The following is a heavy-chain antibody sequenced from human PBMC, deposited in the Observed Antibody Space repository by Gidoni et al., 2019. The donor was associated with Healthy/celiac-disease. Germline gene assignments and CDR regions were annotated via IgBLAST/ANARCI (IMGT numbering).Heavy chain of an antibody. V-gene: IGHV3-30-3*01. J-gene: IGHJ4*02. CDR3: ASEPEYYYDSSGYRH. D-gene: IGHD3-22*01. Sequence: QVQLVESGGGVVQPGRSLRLSCAASGFTLSSYAMHWVRQAPGKGLEWVAVISYDGSNKYYADSVKGRFTISRDNSKNTLYLQMNSLRAEDTAVYYCASEPEYYYDSSGYRHWGQGTLVTVSS. CDR1: GFTLSSYA. CDR2: ISYDGSNK.